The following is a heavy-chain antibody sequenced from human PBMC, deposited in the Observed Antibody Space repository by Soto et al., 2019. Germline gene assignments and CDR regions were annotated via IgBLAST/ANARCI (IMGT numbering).Heavy chain of an antibody. J-gene: IGHJ4*02. CDR2: IIPIFGTA. D-gene: IGHD6-6*01. CDR3: ARDLLYSSSLDYFDY. CDR1: GCTFSSYA. V-gene: IGHV1-69*13. Sequence: SVKASCKASGCTFSSYASSWVRQAPGQGLECMGGIIPIFGTANYAQKFQGRVTITADESTSTAYMELSSLRSEDTAVYYCARDLLYSSSLDYFDYWGQGTLVTVSS.